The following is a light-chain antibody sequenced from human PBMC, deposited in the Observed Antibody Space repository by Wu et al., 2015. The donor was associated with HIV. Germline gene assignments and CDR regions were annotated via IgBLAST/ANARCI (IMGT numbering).Light chain of an antibody. J-gene: IGKJ1*01. CDR1: QSITSNY. V-gene: IGKV3-20*01. CDR2: GVS. Sequence: EIVLTQSPGTLSLSPGERATLSCRASQSITSNYLAWYQQKPGQAPRLLIYGVSSRATGIPDRFSGSGSGTDFTLTISRLEPEDFAVYYCQQYGSSRTFGQGTKVE. CDR3: QQYGSSRT.